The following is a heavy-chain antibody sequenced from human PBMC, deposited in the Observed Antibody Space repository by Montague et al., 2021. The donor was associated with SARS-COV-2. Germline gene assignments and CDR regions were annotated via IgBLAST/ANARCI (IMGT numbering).Heavy chain of an antibody. CDR2: IYYSGST. D-gene: IGHD2/OR15-2a*01. J-gene: IGHJ4*02. Sequence: SETLSLTCTVSGGYINYYYWTWIRQPPGKELEWIGYIYYSGSTNYNPSLKSRVTISVDTSKNQFSLRLSSVTAADTAVYYCAGDLPPSRPRNPVWGQGTLVTVSS. V-gene: IGHV4-59*01. CDR3: AGDLPPSRPRNPV. CDR1: GGYINYYY.